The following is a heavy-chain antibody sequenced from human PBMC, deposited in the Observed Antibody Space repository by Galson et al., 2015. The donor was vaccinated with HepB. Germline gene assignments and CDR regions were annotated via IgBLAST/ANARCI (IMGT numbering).Heavy chain of an antibody. CDR2: IIGSGGST. Sequence: SLRLSCAASGITFTSYAMSWVRQAPGKGLEWVSGIIGSGGSTYYADSVEGRFTISRDNAKNSLYLQMNSLRAEDTAVYYCARGPRYYYDSSGPGYFDYWGQGTLVTVSS. J-gene: IGHJ4*02. D-gene: IGHD3-22*01. V-gene: IGHV3-23*01. CDR1: GITFTSYA. CDR3: ARGPRYYYDSSGPGYFDY.